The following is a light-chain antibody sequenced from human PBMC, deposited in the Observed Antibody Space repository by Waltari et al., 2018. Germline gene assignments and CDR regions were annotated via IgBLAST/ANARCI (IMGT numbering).Light chain of an antibody. J-gene: IGKJ1*01. V-gene: IGKV3-15*01. CDR3: HQYNDWPPT. CDR2: GAA. Sequence: EVVMTQSPATLSVPPGERATLSCRASQSVSTNLAWSQQKPGQAPRLLIYGAAVRATDIPARFSGSGSGTEFTLTISSLQSEDFAVYYCHQYNDWPPTFGQGTTVEIK. CDR1: QSVSTN.